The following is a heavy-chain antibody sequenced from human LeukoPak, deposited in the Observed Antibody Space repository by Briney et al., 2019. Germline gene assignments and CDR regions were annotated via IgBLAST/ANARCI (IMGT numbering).Heavy chain of an antibody. D-gene: IGHD2-2*01. CDR3: ARGLRVGYASAYYFDY. CDR2: INHSGST. V-gene: IGHV4-34*01. J-gene: IGHJ4*02. Sequence: EASETLSLTCAVYGGSFSGYYWSWIRQPPGRGLEWIGEINHSGSTNYNPSLKSRVTISVDTSKNQFSLKLSSVTAADTAVYYCARGLRVGYASAYYFDYWGQGTLVTVSS. CDR1: GGSFSGYY.